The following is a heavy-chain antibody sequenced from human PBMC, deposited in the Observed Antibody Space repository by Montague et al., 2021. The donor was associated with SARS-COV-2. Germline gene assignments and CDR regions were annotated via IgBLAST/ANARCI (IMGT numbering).Heavy chain of an antibody. CDR3: ARGRRIAAGGTSYYGLDV. CDR1: GGSISSYY. D-gene: IGHD6-13*01. Sequence: SETLSLTCTVHGGSISSYYWSWIRQPAGKGLEWIGRIYIRETATYNPSLTSRVTMSADTSKNQISLKLSSVTAADTAVYYCARGRRIAAGGTSYYGLDVWGQGTTVTVSS. CDR2: IYIRETA. V-gene: IGHV4-4*07. J-gene: IGHJ6*02.